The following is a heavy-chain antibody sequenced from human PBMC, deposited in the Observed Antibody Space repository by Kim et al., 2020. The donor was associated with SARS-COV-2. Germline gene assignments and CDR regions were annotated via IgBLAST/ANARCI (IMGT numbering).Heavy chain of an antibody. D-gene: IGHD3-10*01. CDR2: IYYSGST. J-gene: IGHJ4*02. CDR3: AGGAVYGSGSYYFDY. CDR1: GGSISSGGYY. Sequence: SETLSLTCTVSGGSISSGGYYWSWIRPHPGKGLEWIGYIYYSGSTYYNPSLKSRVTISVDTSKNQFSLKLSSVTAADTAVYYCAGGAVYGSGSYYFDYWGQGTLVTVSS. V-gene: IGHV4-31*03.